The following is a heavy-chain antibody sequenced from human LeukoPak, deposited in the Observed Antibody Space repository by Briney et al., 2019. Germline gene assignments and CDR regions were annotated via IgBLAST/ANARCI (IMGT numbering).Heavy chain of an antibody. Sequence: GGCVRLFRAASGFPFDDYAVHWVRQAPGKGLEGVSGISWNSCSIGYADSVKGRFHIPRDNAKNSLYLQMNSLRAEDTALYYCSKDIGPGEYYYDSSGYFDYWGQGTLVTVSS. V-gene: IGHV3-9*01. CDR3: SKDIGPGEYYYDSSGYFDY. CDR2: ISWNSCSI. CDR1: GFPFDDYA. J-gene: IGHJ4*02. D-gene: IGHD3-22*01.